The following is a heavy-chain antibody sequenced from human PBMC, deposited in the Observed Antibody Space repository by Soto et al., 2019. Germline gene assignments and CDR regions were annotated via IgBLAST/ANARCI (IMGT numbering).Heavy chain of an antibody. CDR2: ISGSGGST. CDR3: AKDLEGYCSSTSCFPDY. Sequence: PGGSLRLSCAASGFTFSSYAMSWVRQAPGKGLEWVSAISGSGGSTYYADSVKGRFTISRDNSKNTLYLQMNSLRAEDTAVYYCAKDLEGYCSSTSCFPDYWGQGTLVTVS. V-gene: IGHV3-23*01. J-gene: IGHJ4*02. D-gene: IGHD2-2*01. CDR1: GFTFSSYA.